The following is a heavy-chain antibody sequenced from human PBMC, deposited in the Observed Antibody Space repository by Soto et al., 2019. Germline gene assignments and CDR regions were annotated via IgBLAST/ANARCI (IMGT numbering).Heavy chain of an antibody. CDR2: ISAYNGNT. V-gene: IGHV1-18*01. Sequence: GASVKVSCKASGYTFTSYGISWVRQAPGQGLEWMGWISAYNGNTNYARKLQGRVTTTTDTSTSTAYMELRSLRSDDTAVYYCVGEYYYDSSGYYTDAFDIWGQGTMVTVSS. J-gene: IGHJ3*02. CDR3: VGEYYYDSSGYYTDAFDI. D-gene: IGHD3-22*01. CDR1: GYTFTSYG.